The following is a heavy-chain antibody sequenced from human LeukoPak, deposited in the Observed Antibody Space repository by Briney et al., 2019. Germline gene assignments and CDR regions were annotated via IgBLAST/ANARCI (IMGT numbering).Heavy chain of an antibody. J-gene: IGHJ5*02. D-gene: IGHD2-2*01. CDR2: ISGSGGST. CDR3: AKGGICSSTSCAPPSP. Sequence: GGSLRLSCAASGFTFSSYAMSWVRQAPGKGLEWVSAISGSGGSTYYADSVKGRFTISRDNSKNTLYLQMNSLRAEDTAVYYCAKGGICSSTSCAPPSPWGQGTLVTVSS. V-gene: IGHV3-23*01. CDR1: GFTFSSYA.